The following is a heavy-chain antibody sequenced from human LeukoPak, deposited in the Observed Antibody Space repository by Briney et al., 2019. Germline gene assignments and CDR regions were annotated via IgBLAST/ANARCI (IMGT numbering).Heavy chain of an antibody. J-gene: IGHJ4*02. CDR3: ARRSGIAVAGAFDY. CDR1: GFTFSSYS. CDR2: ISDSDGNT. Sequence: GGSLRLSCVASGFTFSSYSMNWVRQAPGKGLEWVSAISDSDGNTYYADSVKGRFTISRDNSKNTLYLQMNSLRAEDTAVYYCARRSGIAVAGAFDYWGQGTLVTVSS. V-gene: IGHV3-23*01. D-gene: IGHD6-19*01.